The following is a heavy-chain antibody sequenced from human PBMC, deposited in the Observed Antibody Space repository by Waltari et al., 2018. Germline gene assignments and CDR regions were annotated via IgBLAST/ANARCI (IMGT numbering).Heavy chain of an antibody. J-gene: IGHJ4*02. CDR2: IYYSGTT. CDR1: GFSITSGYY. D-gene: IGHD4-17*01. CDR3: ATATTAHFDF. Sequence: QVQLQESGPGLVKPSENLSLTCAVSGFSITSGYYWHWIRQPPGKGLEWVGTIYYSGTTYYTPSLQSRVSISVDTSKNEFSLTLTSVTAADTAVYYCATATTAHFDFWGQGSLVTVSS. V-gene: IGHV4-38-2*01.